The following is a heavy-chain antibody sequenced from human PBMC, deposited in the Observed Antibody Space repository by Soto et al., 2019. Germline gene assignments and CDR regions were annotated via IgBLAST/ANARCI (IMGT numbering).Heavy chain of an antibody. CDR3: ARHEEYYGSGSYFDF. CDR1: GDSISTSNYY. Sequence: SETLSLTCTVSGDSISTSNYYWGWIRQPPGKGLEWIGSIYYSGSTYYNPSLKSRVTISVDTSKNQFSLKLTSVTAADTALYYCARHEEYYGSGSYFDFWAQGTLVTVSS. V-gene: IGHV4-39*01. CDR2: IYYSGST. J-gene: IGHJ4*02. D-gene: IGHD3-10*01.